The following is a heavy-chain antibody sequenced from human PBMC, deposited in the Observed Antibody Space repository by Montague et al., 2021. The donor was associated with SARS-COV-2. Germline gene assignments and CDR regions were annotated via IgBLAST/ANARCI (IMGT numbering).Heavy chain of an antibody. V-gene: IGHV4-39*01. J-gene: IGHJ4*02. CDR1: GGSISSSSYY. Sequence: SETLSLTCTVSGGSISSSSYYWGRHRPPPGKGLVWIGSIYYSGSYYHNPTLQSPVTIYGDTSKNQFSLKLSTVTAADTAVYYCARHGKTRIAMIVVVLCYFDYWGQGTLVTVSS. CDR2: IYYSGSY. D-gene: IGHD3-22*01. CDR3: ARHGKTRIAMIVVVLCYFDY.